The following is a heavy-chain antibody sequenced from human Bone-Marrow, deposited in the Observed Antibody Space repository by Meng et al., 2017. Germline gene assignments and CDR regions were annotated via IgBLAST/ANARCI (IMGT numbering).Heavy chain of an antibody. CDR2: TYYRSRWYK. V-gene: IGHV6-1*01. CDR3: ARGTATLDF. CDR1: GDSVSSNSVA. D-gene: IGHD2-15*01. J-gene: IGHJ4*01. Sequence: SQTLPLTCAISGDSVSSNSVAWNWIRQSPSRGLEWLGRTYYRSRWYKDYAVSVKSRITINPDTSKNEFSLQLNSVTPEDTAVYFCARGTATLDFWGHGTLVTVSS.